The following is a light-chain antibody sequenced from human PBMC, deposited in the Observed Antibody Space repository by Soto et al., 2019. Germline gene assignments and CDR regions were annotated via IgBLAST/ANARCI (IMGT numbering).Light chain of an antibody. CDR2: GAS. CDR1: QSVDSY. J-gene: IGKJ1*01. V-gene: IGKV3-20*01. CDR3: QQYNNSLWT. Sequence: EIVLTQSPATLSLSPGERATLSCRASQSVDSYLAWYQQKVGQAPRLLIYGASSRATGIPDRFSGSGSGTDFTLTISRLEPEDFAVYYCQQYNNSLWTFGQGTKVDIK.